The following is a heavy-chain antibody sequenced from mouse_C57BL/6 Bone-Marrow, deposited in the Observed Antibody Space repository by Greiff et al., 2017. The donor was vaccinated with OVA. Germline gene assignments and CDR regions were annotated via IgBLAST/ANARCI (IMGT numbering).Heavy chain of an antibody. CDR1: GFTFSSYA. CDR2: ISDGGSST. J-gene: IGHJ2*01. Sequence: DVMLVESGGGLVKPGGSLKLSCAASGFTFSSYAMSWVRQTPEKRLEWVATISDGGSSTYYPDNVKGRFTISRDNAKNNLYLQMSNLKSEDTAMYYCASRRGFAYWGQGTPLTVS. CDR3: ASRRGFAY. V-gene: IGHV5-4*03.